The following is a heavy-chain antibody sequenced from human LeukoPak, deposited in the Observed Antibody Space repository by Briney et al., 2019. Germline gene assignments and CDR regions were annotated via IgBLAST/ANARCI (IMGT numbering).Heavy chain of an antibody. Sequence: SETLSLTCSVSGDSISRYFWAWIRQPPGKGLEWIGYVCYNGTTNYNPSLRNRVAISIDTSKNQFSLKLNSATAADTAVYYCATSGGFNSPRRYWGQGTLVIVSS. CDR1: GDSISRYF. J-gene: IGHJ4*02. CDR3: ATSGGFNSPRRY. CDR2: VCYNGTT. D-gene: IGHD3-16*01. V-gene: IGHV4-59*01.